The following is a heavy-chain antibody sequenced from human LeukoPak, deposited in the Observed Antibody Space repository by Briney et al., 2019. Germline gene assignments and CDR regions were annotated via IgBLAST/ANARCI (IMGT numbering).Heavy chain of an antibody. CDR1: GFTFSSYW. Sequence: SGGSLRLSSAASGFTFSSYWMSWVRQAPGKGLEWVANIKQDGSDKYYVDSVKGRFTISRDNAKNSLYLQMNSLRAEDTAVYYCARDHHHRLWDDYYYYMDVWGKGTTVTISS. CDR2: IKQDGSDK. V-gene: IGHV3-7*01. D-gene: IGHD3-16*02. J-gene: IGHJ6*03. CDR3: ARDHHHRLWDDYYYYMDV.